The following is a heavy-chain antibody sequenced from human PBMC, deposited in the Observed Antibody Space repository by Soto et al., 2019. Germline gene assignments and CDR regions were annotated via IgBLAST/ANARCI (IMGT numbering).Heavy chain of an antibody. CDR3: ARGDGIQLGSLAGRYYYHKMDV. Sequence: QVQLRESGPGLVKSSETLSLTCTVSGGSISTYYWSWVRQPPGKGLEWIGYIYYSGTATYNPSLRSRVTISVVPSKNQFSLRLSSVTAADTAVYYCARGDGIQLGSLAGRYYYHKMDVWGQGTTVTVYS. D-gene: IGHD1-1*01. CDR2: IYYSGTA. V-gene: IGHV4-59*01. J-gene: IGHJ6*02. CDR1: GGSISTYY.